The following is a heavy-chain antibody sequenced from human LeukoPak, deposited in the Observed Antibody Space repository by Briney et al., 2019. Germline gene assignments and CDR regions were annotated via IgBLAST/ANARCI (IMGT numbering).Heavy chain of an antibody. Sequence: ASVNVSCTASGYTFTGYYMHWVRQAPGQGLEWMGRINPNSGGTNYAQKFQGRVAMTRDTSISTAYMDLSRLRSDDTAVYFCAREHCSSGSCYSEGLPRNWFDPWGQGTLVTVSS. D-gene: IGHD2-15*01. J-gene: IGHJ5*02. V-gene: IGHV1-2*06. CDR1: GYTFTGYY. CDR2: INPNSGGT. CDR3: AREHCSSGSCYSEGLPRNWFDP.